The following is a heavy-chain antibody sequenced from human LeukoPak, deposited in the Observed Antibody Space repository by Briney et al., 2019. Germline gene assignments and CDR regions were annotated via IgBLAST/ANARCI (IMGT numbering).Heavy chain of an antibody. V-gene: IGHV3-11*01. Sequence: GGPLRLFCAPSGFTYSDYYMSWIRQAPGKGLEWVSYISSSGSTIYYADSVKGRFTISRDNAKNSLYLQMNSLRAEDTAVYYCARDHCGGDCYPVNAFDIWGQGTMVTVSS. CDR3: ARDHCGGDCYPVNAFDI. J-gene: IGHJ3*02. CDR2: ISSSGSTI. D-gene: IGHD2-21*02. CDR1: GFTYSDYY.